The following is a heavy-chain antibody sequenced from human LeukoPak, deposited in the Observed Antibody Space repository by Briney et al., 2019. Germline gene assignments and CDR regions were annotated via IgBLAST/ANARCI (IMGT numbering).Heavy chain of an antibody. CDR2: IRGSSDVI. J-gene: IGHJ4*02. V-gene: IGHV3-23*01. CDR1: GFTFSSHA. CDR3: AXGQSASSTFDC. Sequence: PGGSLRLSCAASGFTFSSHAMSWVRQAPGKGLEWVSLIRGSSDVIEYADSVRGRFTISRDNSKNTVSLQLNNLRAEDTALYYCAXGQSASSTFDCWGQGTLVTVSS.